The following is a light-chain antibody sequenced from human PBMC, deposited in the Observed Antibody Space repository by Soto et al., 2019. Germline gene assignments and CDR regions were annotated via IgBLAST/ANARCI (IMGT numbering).Light chain of an antibody. CDR3: SSYTGGNTYWI. CDR1: LSDIGAYNY. V-gene: IGLV2-14*01. CDR2: EVT. Sequence: QSALTQPASVSGSPGQSITISCTGTLSDIGAYNYVSRYQQHPGKAPKLIIFEVTNRPSGVSNRFSGSKSGNTASLTISGLQPEDEADYHCSSYTGGNTYWIFGGETKLTVL. J-gene: IGLJ3*02.